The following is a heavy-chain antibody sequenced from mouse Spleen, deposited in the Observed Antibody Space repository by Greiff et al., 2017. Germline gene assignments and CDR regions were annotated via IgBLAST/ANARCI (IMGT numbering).Heavy chain of an antibody. J-gene: IGHJ2*01. CDR1: GFTFSSYA. D-gene: IGHD2-3*01. CDR3: ARQNDGYYYFDY. V-gene: IGHV5-9-3*01. CDR2: ISSGGSYT. Sequence: EVQVVESGGGLVKPGGSLKLSCAASGFTFSSYAMSWVRQTPEKRLEWVATISSGGSYTYYPDSVKGRFTISRDNAKNTLYLQMSSLRSEDTAMYYCARQNDGYYYFDYWGQGTTLTVSS.